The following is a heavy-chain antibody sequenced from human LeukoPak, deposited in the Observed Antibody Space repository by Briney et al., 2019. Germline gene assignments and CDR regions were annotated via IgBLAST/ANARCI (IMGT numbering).Heavy chain of an antibody. Sequence: ASVKVSCKASGYTFSSYGVSWVRQAPGQGLEWVGWISAYNDNTNYAQQLQGKVTMTIDTSTSTAYMELRSLRSDDTAVYYRASLVGSYVYWGQGTLVTVSS. V-gene: IGHV1-18*01. J-gene: IGHJ4*02. CDR2: ISAYNDNT. D-gene: IGHD1-26*01. CDR3: ASLVGSYVY. CDR1: GYTFSSYG.